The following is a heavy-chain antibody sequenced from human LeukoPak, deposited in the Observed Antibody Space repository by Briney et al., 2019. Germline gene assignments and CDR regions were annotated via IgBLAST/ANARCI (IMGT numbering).Heavy chain of an antibody. Sequence: ASVKVSCKASGGTFSSYAISWVRQAPGQGLEWMGRIIPILGIANYAQKFQGRVTITADKSTSTAYMELSSLRSDDTAVYYCARGGPLGIYDYWGQGTLVTVSS. J-gene: IGHJ4*02. CDR2: IIPILGIA. V-gene: IGHV1-69*04. CDR3: ARGGPLGIYDY. CDR1: GGTFSSYA. D-gene: IGHD5-12*01.